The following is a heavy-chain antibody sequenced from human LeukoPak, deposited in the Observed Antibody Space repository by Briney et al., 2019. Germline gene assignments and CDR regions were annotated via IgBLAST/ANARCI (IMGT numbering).Heavy chain of an antibody. V-gene: IGHV1-18*01. Sequence: ASVKVSCKASGYTFTSYGISWVRQAPGQGLEWMGWISAYNGNTNYAQKLQGRVTMTTDTSTSTAYMELRSLRSDDTAVYYCASLRFLTGYYYDAFDIWGQGTMVTVSS. CDR1: GYTFTSYG. J-gene: IGHJ3*02. CDR3: ASLRFLTGYYYDAFDI. CDR2: ISAYNGNT. D-gene: IGHD3-9*01.